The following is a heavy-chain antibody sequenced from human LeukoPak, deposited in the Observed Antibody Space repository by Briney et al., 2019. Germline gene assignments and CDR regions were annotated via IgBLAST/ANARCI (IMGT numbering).Heavy chain of an antibody. CDR3: ARDRTVAGAEGYFDY. V-gene: IGHV1-46*01. CDR2: INPSGGST. J-gene: IGHJ4*02. CDR1: GYTFTSYY. Sequence: ASVKVSCKASGYTFTSYYMHWVRQAPGQGLEWMGIINPSGGSTSYAQRFQGRVTMTRDTSTSTVYMELSSLRSEDTAVYYCARDRTVAGAEGYFDYWGQGTLVTVSS. D-gene: IGHD6-19*01.